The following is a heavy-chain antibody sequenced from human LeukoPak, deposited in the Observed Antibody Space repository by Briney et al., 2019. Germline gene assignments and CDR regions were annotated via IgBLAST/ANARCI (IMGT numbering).Heavy chain of an antibody. D-gene: IGHD2/OR15-2a*01. CDR1: GGSFSGYY. CDR3: ARNQNNDAFDI. J-gene: IGHJ3*02. Sequence: SETLSLTCAVYGGSFSGYYWSWIRQPPGKGLEWIGEINHSGSTNYNPSLKSRVTISVDTSKNQFSLKLSSVTAADTAVYYCARNQNNDAFDIWGQGTMVTVSS. CDR2: INHSGST. V-gene: IGHV4-34*01.